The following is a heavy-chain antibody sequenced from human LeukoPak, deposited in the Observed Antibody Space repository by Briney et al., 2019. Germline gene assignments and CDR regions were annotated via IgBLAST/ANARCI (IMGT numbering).Heavy chain of an antibody. J-gene: IGHJ4*02. D-gene: IGHD2-21*02. CDR2: ISGDGDRT. CDR3: ARGLCGGDCYSD. CDR1: GINFNTYA. Sequence: GGSLRLSCAASGINFNTYAMHWVRQAPGKGLEWVSLISGDGDRTSYADSVKGRFTISRDNAKNSLYLQMNSLRAEDTAAYYCARGLCGGDCYSDWGQGTLVTVSS. V-gene: IGHV3-43*02.